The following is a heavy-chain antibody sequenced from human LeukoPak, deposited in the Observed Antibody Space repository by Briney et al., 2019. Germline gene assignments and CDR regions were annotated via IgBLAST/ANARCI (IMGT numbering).Heavy chain of an antibody. D-gene: IGHD3-10*01. V-gene: IGHV3-21*01. CDR2: ISSSSSYI. Sequence: GGSLRLSCAASGFTFSSYSKNWVRRAPGKGLEWVSSISSSSSYIYYADSVKGRFTISRDNAKNSLYLQMNSLRAGDTAVYYCTRHREFFDYWGQGTLATVSS. J-gene: IGHJ4*02. CDR3: TRHREFFDY. CDR1: GFTFSSYS.